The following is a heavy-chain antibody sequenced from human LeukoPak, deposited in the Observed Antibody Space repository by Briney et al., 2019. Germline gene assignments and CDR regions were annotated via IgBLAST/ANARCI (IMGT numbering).Heavy chain of an antibody. D-gene: IGHD2/OR15-2a*01. V-gene: IGHV3-9*01. Sequence: GRSLRLSCAAPGFTFDDYAMHWVRQAPGKGLEWVSGISWNSGSIGYADSVKGRFTISRDNAKNSLYLQMNSLRAEDTALYYCAKGRRCFLTYYFDYWGQGTLVTVSS. J-gene: IGHJ4*02. CDR3: AKGRRCFLTYYFDY. CDR2: ISWNSGSI. CDR1: GFTFDDYA.